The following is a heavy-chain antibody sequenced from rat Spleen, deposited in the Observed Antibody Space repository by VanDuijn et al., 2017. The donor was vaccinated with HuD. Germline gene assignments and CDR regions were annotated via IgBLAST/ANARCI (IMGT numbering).Heavy chain of an antibody. CDR3: ALSAYNSGAY. V-gene: IGHV5-29*01. CDR1: GFTFSHYY. Sequence: EVQLVESDGGLVQPGRSLKLSCAASGFTFSHYYMAWVRQAPTKGLEWVATISYDGSSTYYRDSVKGRFTISRDNAKNTLYLQLNSLKSEDTAIYYCALSAYNSGAYWGQGTLVTVSS. D-gene: IGHD4-3*01. J-gene: IGHJ3*01. CDR2: ISYDGSST.